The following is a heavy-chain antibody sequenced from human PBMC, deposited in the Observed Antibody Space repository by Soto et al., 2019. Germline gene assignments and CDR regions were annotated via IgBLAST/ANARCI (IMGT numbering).Heavy chain of an antibody. V-gene: IGHV5-51*01. Sequence: PGESLKISCKSSGYSFTSYWIGWVRQMPGKGLEWMGIIYPGDFDIRYSPSFQGQVTISADKSISTVYLLWRSLKASDTAMYYCARSSSPAWDSNYFYGMDVWGQGTTVTVYS. J-gene: IGHJ6*02. CDR1: GYSFTSYW. CDR2: IYPGDFDI. CDR3: ARSSSPAWDSNYFYGMDV. D-gene: IGHD1-26*01.